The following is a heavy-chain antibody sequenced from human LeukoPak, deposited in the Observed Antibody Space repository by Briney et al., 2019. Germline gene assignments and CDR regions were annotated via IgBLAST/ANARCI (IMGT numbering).Heavy chain of an antibody. D-gene: IGHD4-11*01. CDR2: ISGSGGST. V-gene: IGHV3-23*01. J-gene: IGHJ4*02. CDR3: AKDSVEDYSNYSVWGY. CDR1: GFTFSSYA. Sequence: GGYLRLSCAASGFTFSSYAMSWVRQAPGKGLEWVSAISGSGGSTYYADSVKGRFTISRDNSKNTLYLQMNSLRAEDTAVYYCAKDSVEDYSNYSVWGYWGQGTLVTVSS.